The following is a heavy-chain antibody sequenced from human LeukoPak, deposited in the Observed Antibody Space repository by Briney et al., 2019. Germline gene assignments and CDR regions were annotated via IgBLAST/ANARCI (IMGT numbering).Heavy chain of an antibody. CDR3: ARSRSGYYP. V-gene: IGHV4-59*01. CDR1: GGSISSYY. Sequence: SETLSLTCTVSGGSISSYYWSWIRQPPRKGLEWIGYIYYSGSTNYNPSLKSRVTISVDTSKNQFSPKLSSVTAADTAVYYCARSRSGYYPWGQGTLVTVSS. J-gene: IGHJ5*02. D-gene: IGHD3-22*01. CDR2: IYYSGST.